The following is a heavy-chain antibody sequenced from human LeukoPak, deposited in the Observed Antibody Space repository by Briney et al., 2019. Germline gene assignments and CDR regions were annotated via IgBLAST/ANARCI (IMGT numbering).Heavy chain of an antibody. J-gene: IGHJ4*02. D-gene: IGHD6-19*01. V-gene: IGHV4-59*08. Sequence: SETLSLTCTVSGCSITSYYWSWIRQPPGKGLEWIGYVYHSGSTNYNPSLKSRVTISVDTSKNQFSLKLSSVTAADTAVYYCARIIAVAGYYFDYWGQGTLVTVSS. CDR1: GCSITSYY. CDR2: VYHSGST. CDR3: ARIIAVAGYYFDY.